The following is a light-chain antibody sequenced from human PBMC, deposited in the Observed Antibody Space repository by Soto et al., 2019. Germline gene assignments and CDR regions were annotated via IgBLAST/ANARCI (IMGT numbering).Light chain of an antibody. CDR1: QSISSW. CDR3: QHYNSYSRT. CDR2: KAS. J-gene: IGKJ1*01. Sequence: DIQMTQSPSTLSASVGDRVTITCRASQSISSWLAWYQQKPGKAPKLLIYKASSLDRGVPSRFSGSGSGTEFTLTISSLQPDDFATYYRQHYNSYSRTFGQGTQVEIK. V-gene: IGKV1-5*03.